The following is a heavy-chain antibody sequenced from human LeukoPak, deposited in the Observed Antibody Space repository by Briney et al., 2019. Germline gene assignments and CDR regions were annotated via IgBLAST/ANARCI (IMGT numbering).Heavy chain of an antibody. D-gene: IGHD2-15*01. CDR3: ARQTPYCSGGSCQGVAFDI. CDR1: GGSISSYY. CDR2: IYYSGST. J-gene: IGHJ3*02. Sequence: SETLSLTCTVSGGSISSYYWSWIRQPPGKGLEWIGYIYYSGSTNYNPSLKSRVTISVDTSKNQFSLKLSSVTAADTAVYYCARQTPYCSGGSCQGVAFDIWGQGTMVTVSS. V-gene: IGHV4-59*08.